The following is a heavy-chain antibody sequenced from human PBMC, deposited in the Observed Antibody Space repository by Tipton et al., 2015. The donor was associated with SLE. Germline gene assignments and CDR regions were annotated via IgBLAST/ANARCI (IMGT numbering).Heavy chain of an antibody. Sequence: SLRLSCAASGFTFSSYEMNWVRQAPGKGLEWVSYISSSGSTIYYADSVKGRFTISRDNAKNSLYLQMNSLRAEDTAAYYCARIPGNYYDSIWGQGTLVTVSS. D-gene: IGHD3-22*01. J-gene: IGHJ4*02. CDR2: ISSSGSTI. CDR3: ARIPGNYYDSI. V-gene: IGHV3-48*03. CDR1: GFTFSSYE.